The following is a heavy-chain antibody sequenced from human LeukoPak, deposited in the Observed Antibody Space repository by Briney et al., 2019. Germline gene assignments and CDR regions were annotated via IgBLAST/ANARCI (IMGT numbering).Heavy chain of an antibody. CDR1: GFTFSIYA. CDR2: ISASGGST. J-gene: IGHJ4*02. D-gene: IGHD3-16*01. Sequence: GGSLRLSCAASGFTFSIYAMTWVRQAPGKGLEWVSTISASGGSTYHADSVKGRFTISRDNSKNTLYLQMNSLRAEDTAIYYCARDDAADGGFLDYWGQGTLVTVSS. V-gene: IGHV3-23*01. CDR3: ARDDAADGGFLDY.